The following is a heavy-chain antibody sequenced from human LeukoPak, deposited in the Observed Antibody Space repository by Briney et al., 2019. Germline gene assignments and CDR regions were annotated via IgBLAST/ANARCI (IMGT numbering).Heavy chain of an antibody. Sequence: MAGGSLRLSCAASGFTFSSYSMNWVSQAPGKGLEWVSSISSSSSYIYYADSVKGRFTISRDNAKNSLYLQMNSLRAEDTAVYYCASPLTPYYYDSQYDYWGQGTLVTVSS. D-gene: IGHD3-22*01. CDR1: GFTFSSYS. V-gene: IGHV3-21*01. CDR3: ASPLTPYYYDSQYDY. CDR2: ISSSSSYI. J-gene: IGHJ4*02.